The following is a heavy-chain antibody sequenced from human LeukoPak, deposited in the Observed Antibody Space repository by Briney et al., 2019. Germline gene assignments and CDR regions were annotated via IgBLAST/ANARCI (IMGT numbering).Heavy chain of an antibody. CDR2: IVVGSGNT. CDR3: AADHSSYYDSSGYSPFDY. Sequence: RASVKVSCKASGFTFTSSAVQWVRQARGQRLEWIGWIVVGSGNTNYAQKFLERVTITRDMSTGTAYMELSSLRSEDTAVYYCAADHSSYYDSSGYSPFDYWGQGTLVTVSS. V-gene: IGHV1-58*01. CDR1: GFTFTSSA. J-gene: IGHJ4*02. D-gene: IGHD3-22*01.